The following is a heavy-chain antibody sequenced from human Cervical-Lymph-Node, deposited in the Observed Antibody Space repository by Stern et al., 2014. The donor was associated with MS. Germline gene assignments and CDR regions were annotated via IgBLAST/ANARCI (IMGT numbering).Heavy chain of an antibody. Sequence: VQLVESGPEVKRPGESLKISCQASGYTFTSYWIGWVRQMPGKGLEWIAIIFPGGSDIRYSPSFQGQVTISSDKSSSTACLQWTNLKASDTAIYYCARQRYFDYWGQGTLVTVSS. J-gene: IGHJ4*02. CDR2: IFPGGSDI. CDR3: ARQRYFDY. CDR1: GYTFTSYW. V-gene: IGHV5-51*01.